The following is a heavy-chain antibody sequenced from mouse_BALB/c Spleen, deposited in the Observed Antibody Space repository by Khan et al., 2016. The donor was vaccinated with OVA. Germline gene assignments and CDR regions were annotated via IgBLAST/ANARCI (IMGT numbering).Heavy chain of an antibody. CDR2: IYPGDGTT. J-gene: IGHJ4*01. D-gene: IGHD1-1*01. V-gene: IGHV1S33*01. Sequence: LKESGPELVKPGALVKISCKAPGYTFTSYDINWVKQRPGKGLEWIGWIYPGDGTTKYNEKFKGKVTLSADKSSSTAYMQLSSLTTENSADYCCAIVVLRGDVMDYWGQGTSVTVSS. CDR1: GYTFTSYD. CDR3: AIVVLRGDVMDY.